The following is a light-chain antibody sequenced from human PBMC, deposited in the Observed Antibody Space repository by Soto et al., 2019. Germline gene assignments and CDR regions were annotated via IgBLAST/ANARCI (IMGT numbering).Light chain of an antibody. Sequence: DIQMTQSPSSLSASVGDRVTITCRASQGISNYLAWYQQKPGKVPKLLIYAASTFQSGVPSRFSGSGSGTEFTLTIRSLQPEDVATYYCQKYNSAPSFGGGTKVEIK. CDR1: QGISNY. CDR2: AAS. J-gene: IGKJ4*01. V-gene: IGKV1-27*01. CDR3: QKYNSAPS.